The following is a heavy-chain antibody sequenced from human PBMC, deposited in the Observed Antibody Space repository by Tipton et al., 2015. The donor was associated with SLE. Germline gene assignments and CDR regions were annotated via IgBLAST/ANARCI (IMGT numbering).Heavy chain of an antibody. CDR1: GFTFSSYA. CDR2: IYSGGST. CDR3: AREGYDYGDLYWYFDL. J-gene: IGHJ2*01. Sequence: QLVQSGGGVVQPGRSLRLSCAASGFTFSSYAMHWVRQAPGKGLEWVPVIYSGGSTYYADSVKGRFTISRDNSKNTLYLQMNSLRAEDTAVYYCAREGYDYGDLYWYFDLWGRGTLVTVSS. D-gene: IGHD4-17*01. V-gene: IGHV3-66*01.